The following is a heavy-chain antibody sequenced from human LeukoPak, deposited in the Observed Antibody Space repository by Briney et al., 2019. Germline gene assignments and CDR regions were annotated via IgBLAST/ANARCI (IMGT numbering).Heavy chain of an antibody. Sequence: SETLSLTCTVSGGSISSYYWSWIRQPPGKGLEWIGYIYYSGSTNYNPSLKSRVTISVDTSKYQFSLKLSSVTAADTAVYYCARAAAGQREDWGQGTLVTVSS. CDR1: GGSISSYY. CDR3: ARAAAGQRED. V-gene: IGHV4-59*01. J-gene: IGHJ4*02. CDR2: IYYSGST. D-gene: IGHD6-13*01.